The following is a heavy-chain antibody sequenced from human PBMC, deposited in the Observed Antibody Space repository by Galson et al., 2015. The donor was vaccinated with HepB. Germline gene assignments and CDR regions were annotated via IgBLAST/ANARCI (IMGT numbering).Heavy chain of an antibody. V-gene: IGHV3-7*01. CDR3: VREGCGGGSCYAVFDY. CDR2: IKEDGSEK. J-gene: IGHJ4*02. Sequence: SLRLSCAASGFTFTNYWMSWVRQAPGKGLEWVANIKEDGSEKYYVDSVKGRFTISRDNAKNSLDLQMNSLRAEDTAVYYCVREGCGGGSCYAVFDYWGQGTLVTVSS. CDR1: GFTFTNYW. D-gene: IGHD2-15*01.